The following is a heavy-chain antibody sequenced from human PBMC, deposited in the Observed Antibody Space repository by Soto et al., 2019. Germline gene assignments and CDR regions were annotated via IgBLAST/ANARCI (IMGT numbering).Heavy chain of an antibody. D-gene: IGHD2-2*01. CDR2: ISGSGGST. CDR3: ARKTLLYCSSTSCYAGSGYMDV. Sequence: GGSLRLSCAASGFTFSSYAMSWVRQAPGKGLEWVSAISGSGGSTYYADSVKGRFTISRDNSKNTLYLQMNSLRAEDTAVYYCARKTLLYCSSTSCYAGSGYMDVWGKGTTVTVSS. CDR1: GFTFSSYA. V-gene: IGHV3-23*01. J-gene: IGHJ6*03.